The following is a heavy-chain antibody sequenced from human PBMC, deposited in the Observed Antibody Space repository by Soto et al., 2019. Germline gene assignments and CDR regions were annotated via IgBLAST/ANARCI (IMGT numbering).Heavy chain of an antibody. V-gene: IGHV1-69*13. CDR2: IIPSFGTA. CDR3: ARASSWYARYYYYMDG. Sequence: ASVKVSCKASGGTFSSYAISWVRQAPGQGLEWMGGIIPSFGTANYAQKFQGRVTITADESTSTAYMELSSLRSEDTAVYYCARASSWYARYYYYMDGWGKGTTVTVSS. D-gene: IGHD6-13*01. J-gene: IGHJ6*03. CDR1: GGTFSSYA.